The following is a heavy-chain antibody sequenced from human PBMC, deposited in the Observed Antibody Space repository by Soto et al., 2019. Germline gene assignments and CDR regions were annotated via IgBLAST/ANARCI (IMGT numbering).Heavy chain of an antibody. CDR2: IYYSGST. J-gene: IGHJ4*02. D-gene: IGHD6-19*01. Sequence: PSETLSLTCTVSGGSISSYYWSWIRQPPGKGLEWIGYIYYSGSTNYNPSLKSRVTISVDTSKNQFSLKLSSVTAADTAVHYCAIGYSSGWVDYWGQGTLVTVSS. CDR1: GGSISSYY. V-gene: IGHV4-59*01. CDR3: AIGYSSGWVDY.